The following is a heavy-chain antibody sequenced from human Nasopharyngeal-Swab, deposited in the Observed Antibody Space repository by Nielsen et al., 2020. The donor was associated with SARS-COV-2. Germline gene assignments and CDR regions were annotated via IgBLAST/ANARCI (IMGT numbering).Heavy chain of an antibody. CDR1: GFTFSSYG. J-gene: IGHJ6*02. D-gene: IGHD3-9*01. Sequence: GESLKISCAASGFTFSSYGMHWVRQAPGKGLEWVAVISYDGSNKYYADSVKGRFTISRDNSKNTLCLQMNSLRAEDTAVYYCAKEAGYYDILTGYYLSLGYGMDVWGQGTTVTVSS. V-gene: IGHV3-30*18. CDR3: AKEAGYYDILTGYYLSLGYGMDV. CDR2: ISYDGSNK.